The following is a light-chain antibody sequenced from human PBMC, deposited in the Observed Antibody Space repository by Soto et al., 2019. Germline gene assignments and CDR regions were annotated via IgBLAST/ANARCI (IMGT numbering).Light chain of an antibody. V-gene: IGKV1-39*01. CDR3: QHGYSTPLT. CDR2: AAS. CDR1: QSISTY. Sequence: DIQMTQSPSSLSASVGDRVTITCRASQSISTYLHWYQQKPGKAPNLLIYAASTLQSGVPSRFSGSGSGTDFTLNISRLKPEDFATYFCQHGYSTPLTFGGGTKVDIK. J-gene: IGKJ4*01.